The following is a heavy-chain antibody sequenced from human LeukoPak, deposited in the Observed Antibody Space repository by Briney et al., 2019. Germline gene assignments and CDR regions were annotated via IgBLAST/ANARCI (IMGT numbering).Heavy chain of an antibody. CDR1: GFTFSSYA. CDR3: ARASPHYYDSSGYHNWFDP. CDR2: ISGSGGST. V-gene: IGHV3-23*01. J-gene: IGHJ5*02. Sequence: GGSLRLSCAASGFTFSSYAMSWVRQAPGKGLEWVSAISGSGGSTYYADSVKGRFTISRDNSKNTLYLQMNSLRAEDTAVYYCARASPHYYDSSGYHNWFDPWGQGTLVTVSS. D-gene: IGHD3-22*01.